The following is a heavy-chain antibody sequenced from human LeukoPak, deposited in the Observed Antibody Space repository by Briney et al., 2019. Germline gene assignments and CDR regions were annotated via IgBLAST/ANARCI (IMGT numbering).Heavy chain of an antibody. Sequence: SETLSLTCTVSGDSIDSYYWSWIRQPAGKGLEWIGLMYPSGRTDYKSSLKRRVTMSVDTSKNQFFLNLSSVSAADTAVYYCARGLEDHAGILDYWGQGTLVTVSS. J-gene: IGHJ4*02. CDR3: ARGLEDHAGILDY. D-gene: IGHD1-1*01. CDR2: MYPSGRT. V-gene: IGHV4-4*07. CDR1: GDSIDSYY.